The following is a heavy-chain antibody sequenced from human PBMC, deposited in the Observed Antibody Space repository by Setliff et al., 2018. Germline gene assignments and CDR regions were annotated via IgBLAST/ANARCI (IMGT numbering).Heavy chain of an antibody. V-gene: IGHV3-15*01. CDR3: ATGPRDSRNYLTWLGS. D-gene: IGHD3-22*01. Sequence: GGSLRLSCAASGFTFHNAWMTWVRQAPGKGPEWVGRIKSSREGATSDYGAPAKGRFTISRDDSKQMIFLQMHNLKTEDTGFYYCATGPRDSRNYLTWLGSWGQGTLVTVSS. J-gene: IGHJ5*01. CDR1: GFTFHNAW. CDR2: IKSSREGATS.